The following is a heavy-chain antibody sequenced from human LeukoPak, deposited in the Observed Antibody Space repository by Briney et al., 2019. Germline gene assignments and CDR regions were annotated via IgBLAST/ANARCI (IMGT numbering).Heavy chain of an antibody. CDR2: IIPILGIA. Sequence: SVKVSCKASGSTFSSYAISWVRQAPGQGLEWMGRIIPILGIANYAQKFQGRVTITADKSTSTAYMELSSLRSEDTAVYYCARDRDTGYYYGMDVWGQGTTVTVSS. D-gene: IGHD5-18*01. CDR3: ARDRDTGYYYGMDV. CDR1: GSTFSSYA. V-gene: IGHV1-69*04. J-gene: IGHJ6*02.